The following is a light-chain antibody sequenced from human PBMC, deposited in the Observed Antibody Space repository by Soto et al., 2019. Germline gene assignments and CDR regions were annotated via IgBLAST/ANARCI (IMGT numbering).Light chain of an antibody. CDR3: LLFYRDAWV. CDR1: TGAVTSGYY. J-gene: IGLJ3*02. CDR2: STS. V-gene: IGLV7-43*01. Sequence: QAVVTQEPSLTVSPGGTVTLTCASSTGAVTSGYYANWFHQKPGQAPRALISSTSNKHSWTPARFSGSLLGGKAALTLSGVQPEDEAEYYCLLFYRDAWVFGGGTKVTVL.